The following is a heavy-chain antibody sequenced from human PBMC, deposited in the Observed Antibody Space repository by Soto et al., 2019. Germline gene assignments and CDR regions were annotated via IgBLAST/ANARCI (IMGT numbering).Heavy chain of an antibody. CDR3: AKVVAVAGTFSYFDC. D-gene: IGHD6-19*01. CDR2: ISYDGSNK. CDR1: GFTFSSYG. Sequence: QVPLVESGGGVVQPGRSLRLSCAASGFTFSSYGMHWVRQAPGKGLEWVAVISYDGSNKYYADSVKGRFTISRDNSXXTLYQQMNGLRAEDTAVYYCAKVVAVAGTFSYFDCWGQGTLVTVSS. J-gene: IGHJ4*02. V-gene: IGHV3-30*18.